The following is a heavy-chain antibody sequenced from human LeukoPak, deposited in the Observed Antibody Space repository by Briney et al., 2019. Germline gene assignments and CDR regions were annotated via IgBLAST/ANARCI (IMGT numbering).Heavy chain of an antibody. J-gene: IGHJ3*02. CDR2: IYYSGST. CDR1: GGSISSYY. Sequence: PSETLSLTCTVSGGSISSYYWSWLRQPPGKGLEWIGYIYYSGSTDYNPSLKSRVTISVDTSKNQFSLKLSSATAADTAVYYCARESDAFDIWGQGTMVTVSS. CDR3: ARESDAFDI. V-gene: IGHV4-59*01.